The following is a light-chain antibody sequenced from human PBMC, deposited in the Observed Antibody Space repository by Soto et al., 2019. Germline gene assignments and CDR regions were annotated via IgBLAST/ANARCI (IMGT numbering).Light chain of an antibody. CDR2: GAS. Sequence: EIVLTQSPGTLSLSPGERATLSCRASQSVTNSYLAWYQQKPGQAPRLLIYGASSRATGIPDRFSGSGSGTDFTLTVSILEPEDFEVYYCQQYGSSPFTFGGGTKVEIK. CDR1: QSVTNSY. CDR3: QQYGSSPFT. J-gene: IGKJ4*01. V-gene: IGKV3-20*01.